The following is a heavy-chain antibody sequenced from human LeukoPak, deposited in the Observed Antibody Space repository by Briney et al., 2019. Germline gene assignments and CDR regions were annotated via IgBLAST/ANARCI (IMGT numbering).Heavy chain of an antibody. CDR1: GFTFSSYG. CDR3: AKDLGNWNSEYYFDY. J-gene: IGHJ4*02. V-gene: IGHV3-30*02. D-gene: IGHD1-7*01. CDR2: IRYDGSNK. Sequence: PGGSLRLSCAASGFTFSSYGMHWVRQAPGKGLEWVAFIRYDGSNKYYADSVKGRFTISRGNSKNTLYLQMNSLRAEDTAVYYCAKDLGNWNSEYYFDYWGRGTLVTVSS.